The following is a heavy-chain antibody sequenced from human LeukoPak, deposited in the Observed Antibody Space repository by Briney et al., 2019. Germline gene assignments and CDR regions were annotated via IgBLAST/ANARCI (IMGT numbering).Heavy chain of an antibody. J-gene: IGHJ4*02. CDR1: GFTFSDYF. CDR2: ITDNGRKT. V-gene: IGHV3-11*04. CDR3: ARASGGSRGHYQGFDS. Sequence: PGGSLRLSCAASGFTFSDYFMGWIRQAPGKGLGWVSYITDNGRKTYYADSVKGRFTISRDNAKYSLYLQINRLRDEDTAVYYCARASGGSRGHYQGFDSWGQGTLVTVSS. D-gene: IGHD3-22*01.